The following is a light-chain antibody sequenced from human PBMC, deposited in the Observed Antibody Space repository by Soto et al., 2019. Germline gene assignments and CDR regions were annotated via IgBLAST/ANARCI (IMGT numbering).Light chain of an antibody. J-gene: IGLJ2*01. CDR3: QTWGTGILV. CDR2: LNSDGSH. V-gene: IGLV4-69*01. CDR1: SGHSSYA. Sequence: QHVLTQSPSASASLGASVKLTCTLSSGHSSYAIAWHQQQPEKGPRYLMKLNSDGSHSKGDGIPDRFSGSSSGAERYLTISSLQSEDEADYYCQTWGTGILVFGGGTQLTVL.